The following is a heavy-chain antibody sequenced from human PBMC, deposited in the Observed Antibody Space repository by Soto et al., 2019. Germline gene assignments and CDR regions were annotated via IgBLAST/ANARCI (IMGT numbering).Heavy chain of an antibody. V-gene: IGHV1-69*13. J-gene: IGHJ4*02. Sequence: GASVKVSCKASGGTFSIYAISWVLQAPGQGLEWMGGIIPIFGTANYAQKFQGRVTITADESTSTAYMELSSLRSEDTAVYYCARDRLHPIVVVPAANVGPFDYWGQGTLVTVSS. CDR2: IIPIFGTA. CDR3: ARDRLHPIVVVPAANVGPFDY. CDR1: GGTFSIYA. D-gene: IGHD2-2*01.